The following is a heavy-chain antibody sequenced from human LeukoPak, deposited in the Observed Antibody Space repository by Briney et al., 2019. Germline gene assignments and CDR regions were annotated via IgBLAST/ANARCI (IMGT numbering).Heavy chain of an antibody. CDR3: ASAAGYYYYYFMDV. J-gene: IGHJ6*03. V-gene: IGHV3-30*02. D-gene: IGHD6-13*01. CDR2: IRYDGSNK. Sequence: GGSLRLSCAASGFTFSSYGMHWVRQAPGKGLEWVAFIRYDGSNKYYADSVKGRFTISRDNSKNTLYLQMNSLRAEDTAVYYCASAAGYYYYYFMDVWGKGTTVTVSS. CDR1: GFTFSSYG.